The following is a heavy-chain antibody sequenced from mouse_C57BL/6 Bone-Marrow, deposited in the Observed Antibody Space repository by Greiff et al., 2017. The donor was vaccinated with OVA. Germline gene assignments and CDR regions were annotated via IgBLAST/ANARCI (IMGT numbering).Heavy chain of an antibody. D-gene: IGHD1-1*01. Sequence: EVKLVESGGGLVQPGGSMKLSCVASGFTFSNYWMNWVRQSPEKGLEWVAQIRLKSDNYATHYAESVKGRFTISRDDSKSSVYLQMNNLRAEDTGIYYCTASLYYGSSYFDYWGQGTTLTVSS. CDR3: TASLYYGSSYFDY. CDR1: GFTFSNYW. J-gene: IGHJ2*01. V-gene: IGHV6-3*01. CDR2: IRLKSDNYAT.